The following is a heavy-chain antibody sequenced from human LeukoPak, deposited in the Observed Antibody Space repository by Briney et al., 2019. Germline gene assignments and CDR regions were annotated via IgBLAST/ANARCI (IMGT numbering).Heavy chain of an antibody. J-gene: IGHJ4*02. D-gene: IGHD2-21*01. CDR2: ISYDGSNK. V-gene: IGHV3-30-3*01. Sequence: PGGSLRLSCAASGFTFSSYAMHWVRQAPGKGLEWVAVISYDGSNKYYADSVKGRFTISRDNSKNTLYLQMNSLRAEDTAVYYSARGLAILRIGVDYWGQGTLVTVSS. CDR1: GFTFSSYA. CDR3: ARGLAILRIGVDY.